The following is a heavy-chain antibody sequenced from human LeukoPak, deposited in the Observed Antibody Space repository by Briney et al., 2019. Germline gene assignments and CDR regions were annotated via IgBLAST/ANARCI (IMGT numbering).Heavy chain of an antibody. V-gene: IGHV3-30*02. CDR3: AKAGENYDYVWGSYRPHKFDY. D-gene: IGHD3-16*02. Sequence: GGSLRLSCAASGFTFSSYGMHWVRQAPGKGLEWVAFIRYDGSNKYYADSVKGRFTISRDNSKSTLYLQMNSLRAEDTAVYYCAKAGENYDYVWGSYRPHKFDYWGQGTLVTVSS. J-gene: IGHJ4*02. CDR2: IRYDGSNK. CDR1: GFTFSSYG.